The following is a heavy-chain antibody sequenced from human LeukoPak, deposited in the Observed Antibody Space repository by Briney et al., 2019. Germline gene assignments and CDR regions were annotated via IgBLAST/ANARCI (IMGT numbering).Heavy chain of an antibody. J-gene: IGHJ5*02. D-gene: IGHD2-2*01. CDR1: GGSFSGYY. V-gene: IGHV4-34*01. CDR3: ARAPPVVVPAAMVGWFDP. Sequence: SETLSLTCAVYGGSFSGYYWSWIRQPPGKGLEWIGEINHSGSTNYNPSLKSRVTISVDTSKNQFSLKLSSVTAEDTAVYYCARAPPVVVPAAMVGWFDPWGQGTLVTVSS. CDR2: INHSGST.